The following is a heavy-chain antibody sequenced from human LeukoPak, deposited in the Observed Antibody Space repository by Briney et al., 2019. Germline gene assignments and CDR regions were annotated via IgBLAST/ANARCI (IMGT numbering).Heavy chain of an antibody. J-gene: IGHJ6*02. CDR3: ARGYGKFLRKSYGMDV. CDR2: IIPIFGTV. CDR1: GGTFSSYA. Sequence: ASVKVSCKASGGTFSSYAISWVRQAPGQGLEWMGGIIPIFGTVNYAQKFQGRVTITADESTSTAYMELSSLRSEDTAVYYCARGYGKFLRKSYGMDVWGQGTTVTVSS. D-gene: IGHD1-14*01. V-gene: IGHV1-69*13.